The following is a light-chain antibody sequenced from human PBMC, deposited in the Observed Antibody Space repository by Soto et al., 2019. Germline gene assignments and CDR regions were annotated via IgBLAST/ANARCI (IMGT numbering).Light chain of an antibody. CDR3: AAWDDSLSGVV. CDR2: GNN. J-gene: IGLJ2*01. V-gene: IGLV1-47*01. Sequence: QSVLTLPPSASGTPGQRVTISCSGSSSNIGSNYVYWYQQLPGTAPKLLIYGNNQRPSGVPDRFSGSKSGTSASLAISGLRSEDEADYYCAAWDDSLSGVVFGGGTKLTVL. CDR1: SSNIGSNY.